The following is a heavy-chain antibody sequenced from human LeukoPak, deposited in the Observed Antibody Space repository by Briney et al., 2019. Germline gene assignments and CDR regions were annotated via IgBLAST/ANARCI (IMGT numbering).Heavy chain of an antibody. V-gene: IGHV4-34*01. Sequence: SETLSLTCAVYGGSFSGYYWSWIRQPPGKGLEWIGEINHSGSTNYNPSLKSRVTISVDTSKNQFSLKLSSVTAADTAVYYCARDPPVAGTSWGQGTLVTVSS. CDR1: GGSFSGYY. CDR3: ARDPPVAGTS. J-gene: IGHJ4*02. CDR2: INHSGST. D-gene: IGHD6-19*01.